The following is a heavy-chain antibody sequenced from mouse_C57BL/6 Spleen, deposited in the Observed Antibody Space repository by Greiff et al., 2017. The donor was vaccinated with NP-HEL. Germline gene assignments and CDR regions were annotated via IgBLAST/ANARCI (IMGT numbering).Heavy chain of an antibody. CDR3: APYDYDGGFAY. V-gene: IGHV1-7*01. CDR1: GYTFTSYW. D-gene: IGHD2-4*01. J-gene: IGHJ3*01. Sequence: QFQLPQSGAALAKPGASVKLSCKASGYTFTSYWMHWVKQRPGQGLEWIGYINPSSGYTKYNQKFKDKATLTADKSSSTAYMQLSSLTYEDSAVYYCAPYDYDGGFAYWGQGTLVTVSA. CDR2: INPSSGYT.